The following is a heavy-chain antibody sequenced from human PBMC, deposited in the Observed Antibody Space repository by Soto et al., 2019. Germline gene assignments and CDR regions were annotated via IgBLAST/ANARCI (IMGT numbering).Heavy chain of an antibody. Sequence: SETLSLTCTVSGGSMSEYIWSWIRQSPGKGLEWIGYVYYLGSTDYNPSLKSRVTISVDTSKRQFSLKLSSVTVADTAVYYCARDGYDGSGSPYPAYWGPGAQVTVSS. J-gene: IGHJ4*02. CDR3: ARDGYDGSGSPYPAY. CDR1: GGSMSEYI. D-gene: IGHD3-10*01. V-gene: IGHV4-59*01. CDR2: VYYLGST.